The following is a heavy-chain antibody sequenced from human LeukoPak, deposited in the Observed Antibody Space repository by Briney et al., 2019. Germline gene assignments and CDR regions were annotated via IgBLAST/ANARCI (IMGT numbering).Heavy chain of an antibody. Sequence: SETLSLTCAVYGGSFSGYYWSWIRQPPGKGLEWIGEINHSGSTNYNPSLKSRVTISVDTSKNQFSLKLSSVTAADTAVYYCARDQRNNYDSSGYSTIDYWGQGTLVTVSS. CDR2: INHSGST. J-gene: IGHJ4*02. D-gene: IGHD3-22*01. CDR3: ARDQRNNYDSSGYSTIDY. CDR1: GGSFSGYY. V-gene: IGHV4-34*01.